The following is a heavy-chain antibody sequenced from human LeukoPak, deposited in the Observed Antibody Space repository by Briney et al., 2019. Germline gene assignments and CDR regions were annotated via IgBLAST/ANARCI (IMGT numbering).Heavy chain of an antibody. D-gene: IGHD6-19*01. CDR3: ARAPSPYSSGWYD. CDR1: GGSIYISNYF. CDR2: ISYSAST. J-gene: IGHJ4*02. Sequence: PSETLSLTCTVSGGSIYISNYFWAWIRQPPGKGLEWIGTISYSASTYYNPSLKSRVTISADTSKTQFSLKLSSVTAADTAVYYCARAPSPYSSGWYDWGQGTLVTVSS. V-gene: IGHV4-39*07.